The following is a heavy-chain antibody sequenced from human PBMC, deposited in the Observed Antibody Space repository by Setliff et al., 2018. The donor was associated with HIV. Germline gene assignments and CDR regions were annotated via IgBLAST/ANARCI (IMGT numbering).Heavy chain of an antibody. D-gene: IGHD6-13*01. J-gene: IGHJ4*02. V-gene: IGHV4-31*03. Sequence: KPSETLSLTCTVSGGSISSGGYYWNWIRQHPGKGLEWIGYIYYSGSTYYNPSLKSRVTISVDTSKNQFSLKLSSVTAADTAVYYCARDTRIAATGTYYFDYWGQGTLVTAPQ. CDR2: IYYSGST. CDR3: ARDTRIAATGTYYFDY. CDR1: GGSISSGGYY.